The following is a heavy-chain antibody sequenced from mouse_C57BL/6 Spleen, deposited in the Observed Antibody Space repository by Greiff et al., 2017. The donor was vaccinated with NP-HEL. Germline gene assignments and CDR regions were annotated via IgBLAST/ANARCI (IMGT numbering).Heavy chain of an antibody. V-gene: IGHV5-12*01. D-gene: IGHD2-4*01. CDR3: ARRVYYDYLYAMDY. J-gene: IGHJ4*01. Sequence: EVQRVESGGGLVLPGGSLKLSCAASGFTFSDYYMYWVRQTPEKRLEWVAYISNGGGSTYYPDTVKGRFTISRDNAKNTLYLQMSRLKSEDTAMYYCARRVYYDYLYAMDYWGQGTSVTVSS. CDR2: ISNGGGST. CDR1: GFTFSDYY.